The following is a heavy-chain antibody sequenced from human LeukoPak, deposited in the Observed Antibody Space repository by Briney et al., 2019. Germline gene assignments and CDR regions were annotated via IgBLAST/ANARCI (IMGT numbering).Heavy chain of an antibody. CDR1: VFTLSIYA. V-gene: IGHV3-23*01. Sequence: GGSPRLSSAPPVFTLSIYAMSWVRQALGKGLWWGSAICGSGGSTYDADSVEGRFAISRDNSKNSLYLQMNSLRAEDTAVYYCAKDGFPRRAVPPRRNYYFDYWGQGTLVTVSS. CDR2: ICGSGGST. J-gene: IGHJ4*02. CDR3: AKDGFPRRAVPPRRNYYFDY. D-gene: IGHD1-14*01.